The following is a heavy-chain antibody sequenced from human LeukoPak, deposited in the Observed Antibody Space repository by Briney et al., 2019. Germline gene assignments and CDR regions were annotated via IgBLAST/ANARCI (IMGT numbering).Heavy chain of an antibody. V-gene: IGHV4-59*01. D-gene: IGHD3-10*01. CDR2: IYYSGST. CDR1: GGSISRYY. Sequence: SETLSLTCTVSGGSISRYYWSWIRQPPGKGLEWIGYIYYSGSTNYNPSLKSRVTISVDTSKNQFSLKLSSVTAADTAVYYCARETRSYTFDYWGQGTLVTVSS. J-gene: IGHJ4*02. CDR3: ARETRSYTFDY.